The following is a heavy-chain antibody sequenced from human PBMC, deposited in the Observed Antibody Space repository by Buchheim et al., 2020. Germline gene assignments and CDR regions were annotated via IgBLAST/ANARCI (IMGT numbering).Heavy chain of an antibody. D-gene: IGHD3-22*01. J-gene: IGHJ4*02. Sequence: EVQLVESGGGLVQRGGSLRLSCAASGFSFSNYNMNWVRQAPGEGLEWVSYITESSSIIYYADSLRGRFTVSRDNAQNSLYLQMDSLRAEDTAVYYCVRGDYYGDYFDYWGQGTL. CDR1: GFSFSNYN. V-gene: IGHV3-48*01. CDR3: VRGDYYGDYFDY. CDR2: ITESSSII.